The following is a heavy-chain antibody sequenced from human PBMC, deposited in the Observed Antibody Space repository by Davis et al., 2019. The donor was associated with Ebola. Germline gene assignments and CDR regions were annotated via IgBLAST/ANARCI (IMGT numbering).Heavy chain of an antibody. CDR3: ATLWFGELLGMDV. CDR2: INPHNGNT. Sequence: AASVKVSCKASGYTFTSYGITWVRQAPGQGLEWMGWINPHNGNTNYAQNVQGRVTMTTDTSTSTAYMEVGILRSDDTAVYYCATLWFGELLGMDVWGKGTTVTVSS. J-gene: IGHJ6*04. D-gene: IGHD3-10*01. V-gene: IGHV1-18*04. CDR1: GYTFTSYG.